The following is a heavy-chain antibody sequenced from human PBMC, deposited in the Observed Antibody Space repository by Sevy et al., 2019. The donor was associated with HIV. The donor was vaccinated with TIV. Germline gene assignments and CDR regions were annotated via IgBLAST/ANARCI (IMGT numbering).Heavy chain of an antibody. D-gene: IGHD1-26*01. Sequence: GGSLRLSCAASGFTVSSNYTSWVRQAPGKGLEWVSVIYSGGSTYYADSVKGRFTISRDNSKNTLYLQMNSLRAEDTAVYYCARDSGPFGYFDYWGQGTLVTVSS. CDR3: ARDSGPFGYFDY. V-gene: IGHV3-53*01. CDR1: GFTVSSNY. CDR2: IYSGGST. J-gene: IGHJ4*02.